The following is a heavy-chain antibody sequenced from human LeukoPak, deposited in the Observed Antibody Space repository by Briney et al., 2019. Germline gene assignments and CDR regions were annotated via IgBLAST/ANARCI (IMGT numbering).Heavy chain of an antibody. CDR3: ARGYCSGGSCYSSYYYSYMDV. CDR2: INHSGST. V-gene: IGHV4-34*01. D-gene: IGHD2-15*01. CDR1: GGSFSGYY. J-gene: IGHJ6*03. Sequence: SETLSLTCAVYGGSFSGYYWSWIRQPPGKELEWIGEINHSGSTNCNPSLKSRVTISVDTSKNQFSLKLSSVTAADTAVYYCARGYCSGGSCYSSYYYSYMDVWGKGTTVTVSS.